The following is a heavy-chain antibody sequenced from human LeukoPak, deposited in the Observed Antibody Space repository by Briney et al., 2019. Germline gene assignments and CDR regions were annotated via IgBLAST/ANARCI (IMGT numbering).Heavy chain of an antibody. D-gene: IGHD3-10*01. Sequence: GGSLRLSCAASGFTFNTYTMNWVRQAPGKGLEWVANLKQDGSEKYYVDSVKGRFTISRDNAKNSLYLQMSSLRAEDTAVYYCASARRELNPFDYWGQGALVTVSS. CDR3: ASARRELNPFDY. J-gene: IGHJ4*02. V-gene: IGHV3-7*01. CDR2: LKQDGSEK. CDR1: GFTFNTYT.